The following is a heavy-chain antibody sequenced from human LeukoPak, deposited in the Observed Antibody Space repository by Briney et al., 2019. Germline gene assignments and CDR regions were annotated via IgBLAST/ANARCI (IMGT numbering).Heavy chain of an antibody. CDR3: ARDSSGSYHRGWFDP. J-gene: IGHJ5*02. CDR2: ISAYNGNT. V-gene: IGHV1-18*01. D-gene: IGHD1-26*01. CDR1: GYTFTSYG. Sequence: ASVKVSCKASGYTFTSYGISWVRQAPGQGLEWMGWISAYNGNTNYAQKLQGRVTMTTDTSTSTAYMELRSLRSDDTAVYYCARDSSGSYHRGWFDPWGQGTLVTVSS.